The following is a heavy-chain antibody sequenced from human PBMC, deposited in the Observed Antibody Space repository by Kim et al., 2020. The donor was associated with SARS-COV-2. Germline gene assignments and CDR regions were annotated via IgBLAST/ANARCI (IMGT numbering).Heavy chain of an antibody. Sequence: GSVKGRFTISRENAKNTLYLQLSSMRVEDTALYYCAKGRGCSSTSCFLEFWGQGTLVTVSS. V-gene: IGHV3-9*01. D-gene: IGHD2-2*01. J-gene: IGHJ1*01. CDR3: AKGRGCSSTSCFLEF.